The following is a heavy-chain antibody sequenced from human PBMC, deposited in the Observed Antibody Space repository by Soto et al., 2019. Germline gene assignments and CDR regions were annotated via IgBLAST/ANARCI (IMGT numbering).Heavy chain of an antibody. Sequence: GGSLRLSCAASGFTFSNAWMSWVRQAPGKGLEWVGRIKSKTDGGTTDYAAPVKGRFTISRDDSKNTLYLQMNSLKTEDIAVYYCTTDSIDYGDYYYYYGMDVWGQGTTVTVSS. J-gene: IGHJ6*02. CDR3: TTDSIDYGDYYYYYGMDV. D-gene: IGHD4-17*01. CDR1: GFTFSNAW. V-gene: IGHV3-15*01. CDR2: IKSKTDGGTT.